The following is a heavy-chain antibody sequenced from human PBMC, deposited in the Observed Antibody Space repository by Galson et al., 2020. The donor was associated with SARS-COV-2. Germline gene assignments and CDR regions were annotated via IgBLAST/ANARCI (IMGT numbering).Heavy chain of an antibody. V-gene: IGHV4-39*01. J-gene: IGHJ2*01. Sequence: SETLSLTCTVSGGTITTTSYFWGWNRQPPGKGLEWIGTINYSGTTYYNPSLRSRVTISVDTSTNQFSLKLNSVTAEDTAVYYCARRGGMVTSQRFELWGRGTLVIVSS. CDR1: GGTITTTSYF. CDR3: ARRGGMVTSQRFEL. D-gene: IGHD3-10*01. CDR2: INYSGTT.